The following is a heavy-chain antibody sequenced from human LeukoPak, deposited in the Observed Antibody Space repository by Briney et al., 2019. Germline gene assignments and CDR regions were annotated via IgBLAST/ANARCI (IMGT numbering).Heavy chain of an antibody. J-gene: IGHJ6*02. CDR2: MNPNSGNT. CDR3: ARASTSFYYYGMDV. V-gene: IGHV1-8*01. Sequence: ASVKVSCKASGYTFTSYDINWVRQATGQGLEWTGWMNPNSGNTGYAQKFQGRVTMTRNTSISTAYMELSSLRSEDTAVYYCARASTSFYYYGMDVWGQGTTVTVSS. D-gene: IGHD2-2*01. CDR1: GYTFTSYD.